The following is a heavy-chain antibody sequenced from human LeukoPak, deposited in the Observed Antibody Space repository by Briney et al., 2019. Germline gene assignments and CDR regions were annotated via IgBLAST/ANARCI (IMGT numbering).Heavy chain of an antibody. V-gene: IGHV3-23*01. CDR3: ARDRVFDY. CDR1: GFTLSSYA. D-gene: IGHD3-10*01. J-gene: IGHJ4*02. CDR2: ISDSGNT. Sequence: GGSLRLSCAASGFTLSSYAMSWVRQAPGKGLEWVSAISDSGNTYHADSVKGRFTISRDSSKNTLFLQMNSLRAEDTAVYYCARDRVFDYWGQGTLVTVFS.